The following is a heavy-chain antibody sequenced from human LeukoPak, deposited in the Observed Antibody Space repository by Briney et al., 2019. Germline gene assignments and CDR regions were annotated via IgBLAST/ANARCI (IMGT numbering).Heavy chain of an antibody. CDR2: FDPEDGET. CDR3: ARDLDDYGDYDPRG. V-gene: IGHV1-24*01. J-gene: IGHJ4*02. Sequence: ASVKVSCKVSGYTLTELSMHWVRQAPGKGLEWMGGFDPEDGETIYAQKFQGRVTMTEDTSTDTAYMELSSLRSEDTAVYYCARDLDDYGDYDPRGWGQGTLVTVSS. CDR1: GYTLTELS. D-gene: IGHD4-17*01.